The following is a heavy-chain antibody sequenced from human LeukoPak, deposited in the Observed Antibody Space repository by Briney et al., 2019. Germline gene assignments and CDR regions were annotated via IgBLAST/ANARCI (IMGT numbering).Heavy chain of an antibody. CDR3: ARDQDSEGYYYYGMDV. Sequence: GGSLRLSCAASGFTFTSYAMSWVRQAPGKGLEWVSAIAGTGGSTYYAASVKGRFTVSRDNSKNTLYLQMSSLRAEDTAMYYCARDQDSEGYYYYGMDVWGQGTTVTVSS. V-gene: IGHV3-23*01. CDR1: GFTFTSYA. CDR2: IAGTGGST. D-gene: IGHD4-4*01. J-gene: IGHJ6*02.